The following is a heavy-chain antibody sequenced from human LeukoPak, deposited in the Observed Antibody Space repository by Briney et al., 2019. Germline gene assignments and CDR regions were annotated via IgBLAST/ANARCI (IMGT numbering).Heavy chain of an antibody. CDR3: AKGLRFSSGYYSYFDY. Sequence: SETLSLTCTVSGGSISSGSYYWSWIRQPAGKGLEWIVRIYTSGSTNYNPSLKSRVTISVDTSKNQFSLKLSSVTAADTAVYYCAKGLRFSSGYYSYFDYWGQGTLATVSS. V-gene: IGHV4-61*02. J-gene: IGHJ4*02. CDR2: IYTSGST. D-gene: IGHD3-22*01. CDR1: GGSISSGSYY.